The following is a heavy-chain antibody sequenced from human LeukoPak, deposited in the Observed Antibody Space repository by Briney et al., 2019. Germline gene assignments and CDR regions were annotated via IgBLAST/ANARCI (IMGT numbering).Heavy chain of an antibody. D-gene: IGHD2-2*01. CDR2: INPNSGDT. J-gene: IGHJ4*02. Sequence: KPGASVNVSCMASGYTFTGYYMHWVRQAPGQGLEWMGWINPNSGDTNYGQKFQGRVTMTRDTSISTAYMELSRLRSDDTAVYYCARDLILGSSTSHIFDYWGQGTLVTVSS. CDR1: GYTFTGYY. CDR3: ARDLILGSSTSHIFDY. V-gene: IGHV1-2*02.